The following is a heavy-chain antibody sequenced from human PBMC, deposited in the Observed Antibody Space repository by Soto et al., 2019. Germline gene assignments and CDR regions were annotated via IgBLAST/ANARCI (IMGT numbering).Heavy chain of an antibody. D-gene: IGHD6-19*01. J-gene: IGHJ4*02. CDR1: GYDFTRNW. V-gene: IGHV5-51*01. CDR3: ARGEMAALEPDY. Sequence: GESLKISCETSGYDFTRNWIGWVRQRPGKGLEWVGLVYPRGSDTRYSPSFRGHVSMSADESVRTAYLQWTSLKASDTAMYYCARGEMAALEPDYWGQGTLVTVSS. CDR2: VYPRGSDT.